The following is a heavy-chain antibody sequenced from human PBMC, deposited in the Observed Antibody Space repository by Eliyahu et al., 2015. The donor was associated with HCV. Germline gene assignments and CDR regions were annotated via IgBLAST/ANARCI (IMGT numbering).Heavy chain of an antibody. Sequence: EVHLLESGGGLVQPGGSLRLSCAASGFTFSSHAMNWVRQAPGKGLEGVSYISNSGGTTNYADSVKGRFTISRDNSKDTLYLQMNSLRAEDTAVYYCAKGLSGSFDYWGQGSLVTVSS. CDR1: GFTFSSHA. CDR2: ISNSGGTT. D-gene: IGHD1-26*01. V-gene: IGHV3-23*01. CDR3: AKGLSGSFDY. J-gene: IGHJ4*02.